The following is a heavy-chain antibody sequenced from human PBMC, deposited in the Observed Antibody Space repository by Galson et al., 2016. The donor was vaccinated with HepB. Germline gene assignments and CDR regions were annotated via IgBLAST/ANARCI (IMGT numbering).Heavy chain of an antibody. D-gene: IGHD3-16*01. J-gene: IGHJ4*02. CDR1: GFMFSAHY. V-gene: IGHV3-11*04. Sequence: SLRLSCAASGFMFSAHYMSWIRQAPGKGLEWISYITNTGGDTYYADSVKGRFTISRDNAKNSLYLQMNSLRGEDTAVYYCAPGLLAWGVLTFGGQGTLVTVSS. CDR3: APGLLAWGVLTF. CDR2: ITNTGGDT.